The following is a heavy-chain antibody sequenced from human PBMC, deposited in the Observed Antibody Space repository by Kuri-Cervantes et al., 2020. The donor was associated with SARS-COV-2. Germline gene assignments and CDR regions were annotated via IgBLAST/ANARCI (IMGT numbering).Heavy chain of an antibody. J-gene: IGHJ5*02. CDR2: ISGSGGST. CDR1: GFTFSSYA. Sequence: GGSLRLSCAASGFTFSSYAMSWVRQAPGKGLEWVSAISGSGGSTYYAGSVEGWFTISRDNSRNTLYLQMNSLRAEDTAVYYCAKGGNRDNWFDPWGEGTLVTVSS. D-gene: IGHD1-14*01. V-gene: IGHV3-23*01. CDR3: AKGGNRDNWFDP.